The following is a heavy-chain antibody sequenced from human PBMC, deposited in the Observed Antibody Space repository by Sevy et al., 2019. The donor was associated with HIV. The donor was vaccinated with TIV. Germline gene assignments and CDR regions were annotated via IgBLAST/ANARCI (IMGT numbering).Heavy chain of an antibody. Sequence: SETLSLTCAVYGGSFSGYYWSWIRQPPGKGLEWIGEINHSGSTNYNPSLKSRVTISVDTSKNQFSLKLSSVTAADTAVCYCARVKILYYYYYGMDVWGLGTTVTVSS. D-gene: IGHD2-8*02. J-gene: IGHJ6*02. CDR2: INHSGST. V-gene: IGHV4-34*01. CDR1: GGSFSGYY. CDR3: ARVKILYYYYYGMDV.